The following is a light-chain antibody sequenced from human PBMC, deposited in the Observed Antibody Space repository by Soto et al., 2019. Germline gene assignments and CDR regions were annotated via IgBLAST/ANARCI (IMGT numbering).Light chain of an antibody. Sequence: DIQLTQSPSSLSSSVGDRVTITCRASQNIGSYLNWYQQKPGTAPRLLIYGASSLQSGVPSRFSGSASGTDFTLIINSLQPEDFATYYCQQSYSNLSWTFGQGTKVEIK. V-gene: IGKV1-39*01. CDR1: QNIGSY. CDR2: GAS. CDR3: QQSYSNLSWT. J-gene: IGKJ1*01.